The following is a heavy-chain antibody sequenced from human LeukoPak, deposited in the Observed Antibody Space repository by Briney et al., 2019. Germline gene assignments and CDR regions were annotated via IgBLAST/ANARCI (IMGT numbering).Heavy chain of an antibody. CDR2: INEDGSYK. Sequence: GGSLRLSCVASGFNFDDSGMHWVRQAPGKGLEWVANINEDGSYKYHADSVKGRLTISRDNAKNSLYLQMNSLRAEDTAVYYCARDATRGGDNDYWGQGTRVIVSS. V-gene: IGHV3-7*01. D-gene: IGHD2-21*02. CDR1: GFNFDDSG. CDR3: ARDATRGGDNDY. J-gene: IGHJ4*02.